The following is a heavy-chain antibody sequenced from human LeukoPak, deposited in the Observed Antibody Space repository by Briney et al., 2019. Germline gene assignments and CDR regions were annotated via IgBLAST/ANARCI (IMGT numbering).Heavy chain of an antibody. Sequence: GGSLRLSCAASGFTFSSYGMSWVRQAPGKGLEWVSAISGSGGSTYYADSVKGRFTISRDNSKNTLYLQMNSLRAEDTAVYYCAKFPGNEHYYYYYMDVWGKGTTVTVSS. J-gene: IGHJ6*03. CDR3: AKFPGNEHYYYYYMDV. V-gene: IGHV3-23*01. CDR1: GFTFSSYG. CDR2: ISGSGGST.